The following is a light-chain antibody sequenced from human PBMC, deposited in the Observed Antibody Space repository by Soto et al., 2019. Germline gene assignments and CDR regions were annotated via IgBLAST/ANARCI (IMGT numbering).Light chain of an antibody. J-gene: IGLJ2*01. CDR2: SSN. CDR1: SSNIGSNT. CDR3: AAWGDSLNGLV. Sequence: QSVLTQPPSASGTPGQRVTISCSGSSSNIGSNTVNWYQQLPKTAPKLLIYSSNLRPSGVPDRFSGSKSGTSASLAISGLQSEDEADYYCAAWGDSLNGLVFGGGTKVTVL. V-gene: IGLV1-44*01.